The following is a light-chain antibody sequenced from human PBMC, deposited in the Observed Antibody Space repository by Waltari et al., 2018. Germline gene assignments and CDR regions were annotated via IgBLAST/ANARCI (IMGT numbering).Light chain of an antibody. CDR2: DAS. Sequence: EIVLTQSPATLSLSPGQRATLSCGASQTVRSSYLAWYQQKPGLAPRPLIYDASSRATGIPDRFSGSGSGTDFTLTVSRLEPEDFALYYCQQYGSSPSTFGPGTTVDIK. J-gene: IGKJ3*01. CDR3: QQYGSSPST. V-gene: IGKV3D-20*01. CDR1: QTVRSSY.